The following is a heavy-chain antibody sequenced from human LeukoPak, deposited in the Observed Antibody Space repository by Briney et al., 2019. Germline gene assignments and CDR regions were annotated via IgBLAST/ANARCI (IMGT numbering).Heavy chain of an antibody. Sequence: GGPLRLSCAASGFRFSTYSMNWVRQAPGKGLEWISYISHSGGAEHYTDSVKGRFTISRDNAKNALYLQMNSLRAEDAAVYFCARDYVFAFDYWSQGTLVTVSS. D-gene: IGHD3-10*02. CDR2: ISHSGGAE. CDR1: GFRFSTYS. V-gene: IGHV3-48*01. CDR3: ARDYVFAFDY. J-gene: IGHJ4*02.